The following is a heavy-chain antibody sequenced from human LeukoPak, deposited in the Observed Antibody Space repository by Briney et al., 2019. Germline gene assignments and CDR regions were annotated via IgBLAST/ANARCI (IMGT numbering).Heavy chain of an antibody. CDR2: IYSRGST. J-gene: IGHJ5*02. CDR3: ARDYYGP. Sequence: GGSLRLSCAATGFTVSNNYMRWVRQAPGKGLEWVSSIYSRGSTSYVDSVKGRFTISRDNSKNTLFLQMNSLRVEDTAVYYCARDYYGPWGQGTLVTVSS. D-gene: IGHD3-22*01. CDR1: GFTVSNNY. V-gene: IGHV3-66*03.